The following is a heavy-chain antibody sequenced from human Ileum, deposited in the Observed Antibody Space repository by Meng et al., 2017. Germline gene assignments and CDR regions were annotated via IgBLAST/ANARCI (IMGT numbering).Heavy chain of an antibody. CDR3: ARENTIFGVVWGSWFDP. CDR1: GGSTSSGDYY. D-gene: IGHD3-3*01. Sequence: QAQLQESGPGLVKPSQTLSLTCTFLGGSTSSGDYYWSWVRQPPGKGLEWIGYIYYSGSTYYNPSLKSRVTISVDTSKNQFSLKLSSVTAADTAVYYCARENTIFGVVWGSWFDPWGQGTLVTVSS. CDR2: IYYSGST. V-gene: IGHV4-30-4*01. J-gene: IGHJ5*02.